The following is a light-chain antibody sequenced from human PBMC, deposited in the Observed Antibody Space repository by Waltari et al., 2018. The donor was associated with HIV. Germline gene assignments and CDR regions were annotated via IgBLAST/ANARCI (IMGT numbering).Light chain of an antibody. CDR3: CSYAGSYSFV. V-gene: IGLV2-11*01. CDR2: DVS. Sequence: QSDLTQPRSVSGSPGQSVTISCTGTNGDVGNYKYDSWYQQFPGKAPKLLIFDVSKRPSGVPDRFSGSKSGNTASLTVSGLQTEDEADYYCCSYAGSYSFVFGTGTKVTVL. CDR1: NGDVGNYKY. J-gene: IGLJ1*01.